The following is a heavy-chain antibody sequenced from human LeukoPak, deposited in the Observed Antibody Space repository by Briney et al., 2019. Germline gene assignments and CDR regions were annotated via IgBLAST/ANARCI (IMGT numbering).Heavy chain of an antibody. V-gene: IGHV3-23*01. D-gene: IGHD3-10*01. J-gene: IGHJ4*02. CDR1: GFTFSSFA. CDR3: AKDYRGQDSLFDY. Sequence: GGSLRLSCAASGFTFSSFAMSCVRPAPGKGLEWVSGISATGGTTWHADSVKGRLTISRDNSKNTLYLQMNTLRAEDTAVYYCAKDYRGQDSLFDYWGQGTLVIVSS. CDR2: ISATGGTT.